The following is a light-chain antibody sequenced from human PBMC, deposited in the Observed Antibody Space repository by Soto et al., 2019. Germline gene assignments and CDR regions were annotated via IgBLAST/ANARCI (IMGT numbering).Light chain of an antibody. J-gene: IGKJ2*01. V-gene: IGKV3-15*01. CDR2: GAS. CDR1: QSIGIN. Sequence: EIVMTQSPATLSVSIGESATLSCRASQSIGINVAWYQQRPGQAPRLLISGASTRASGIPARFSGSGSGTEFTLTISSLQSEDFAVYYCQQYGSSPPYTFGQGTKLEIK. CDR3: QQYGSSPPYT.